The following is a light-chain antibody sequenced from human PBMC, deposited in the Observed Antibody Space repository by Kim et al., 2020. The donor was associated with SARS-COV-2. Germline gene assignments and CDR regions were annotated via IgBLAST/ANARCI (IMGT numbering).Light chain of an antibody. CDR3: QQYGSSPAT. Sequence: SPGERAALSCMANQTVTSKYLAWYQQEPGQAPRLLIDGASSRATGISDRFSGSGSGTDFTLTISRLEHEDFAVYYCQQYGSSPATFGQGTKVDIK. J-gene: IGKJ1*01. CDR1: QTVTSKY. CDR2: GAS. V-gene: IGKV3-20*01.